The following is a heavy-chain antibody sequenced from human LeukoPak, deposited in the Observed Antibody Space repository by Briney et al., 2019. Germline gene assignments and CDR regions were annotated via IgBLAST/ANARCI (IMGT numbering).Heavy chain of an antibody. J-gene: IGHJ6*04. V-gene: IGHV3-48*03. Sequence: GGSLRLSCAASGFTFSSYERNWVRQAPGKGLEWVSYISSSGSTIYYADSVKGRFTISRDNAKNSLYLQMNSLRAEDTAVYYCARVQGSSWYPRDYYYYGMDVWGKGTTVTVSS. D-gene: IGHD6-13*01. CDR2: ISSSGSTI. CDR1: GFTFSSYE. CDR3: ARVQGSSWYPRDYYYYGMDV.